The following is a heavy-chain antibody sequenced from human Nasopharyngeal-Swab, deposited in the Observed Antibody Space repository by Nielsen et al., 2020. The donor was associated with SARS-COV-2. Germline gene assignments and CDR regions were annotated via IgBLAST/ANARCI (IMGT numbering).Heavy chain of an antibody. D-gene: IGHD5/OR15-5a*01. V-gene: IGHV4-34*01. CDR2: INHSGST. J-gene: IGHJ6*02. CDR3: TSSVYYYYGMDV. CDR1: GGSFSGYY. Sequence: SDTLSLTCAVYGGSFSGYYWSWIRQPPGKGLEWIGEINHSGSTNYNPSLKSRVTISVDTSKNQFSLKLSSVTAADTAVYYCTSSVYYYYGMDVWGQGTTVTVSS.